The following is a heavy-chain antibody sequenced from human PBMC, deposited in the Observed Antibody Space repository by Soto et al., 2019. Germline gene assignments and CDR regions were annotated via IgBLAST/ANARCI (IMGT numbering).Heavy chain of an antibody. CDR3: ARGKLSDYVWGSYRYHFDY. Sequence: SETLSLTCAVYGGSFSGYYWSWIRQPPGKGLEWIGEINHSGSTNYNPSLKSRATISVDTSKNQFSLKLSSVTAADTAVYYCARGKLSDYVWGSYRYHFDYWGQGTVVTAPQ. V-gene: IGHV4-34*01. CDR2: INHSGST. D-gene: IGHD3-16*02. J-gene: IGHJ4*02. CDR1: GGSFSGYY.